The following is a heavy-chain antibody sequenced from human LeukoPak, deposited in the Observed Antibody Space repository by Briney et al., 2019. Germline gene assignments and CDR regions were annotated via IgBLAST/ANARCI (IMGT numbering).Heavy chain of an antibody. J-gene: IGHJ6*02. Sequence: SVKVSCKASGGTFSSYAISWVRQAPGQGLGWMGGIIPIFGTANYAQKFQGRVTMTRNTSISTAYMELSSLRSEDTAVYYCARAGIAAAGYYYYYGMDVWGQGTTVTVSS. D-gene: IGHD6-13*01. CDR2: IIPIFGTA. V-gene: IGHV1-69*05. CDR1: GGTFSSYA. CDR3: ARAGIAAAGYYYYYGMDV.